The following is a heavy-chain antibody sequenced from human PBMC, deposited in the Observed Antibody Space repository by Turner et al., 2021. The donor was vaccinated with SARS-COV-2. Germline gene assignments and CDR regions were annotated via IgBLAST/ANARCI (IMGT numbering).Heavy chain of an antibody. D-gene: IGHD2-2*01. CDR1: GFTGSSNY. CDR3: ARGHVPAASNFYYYYYYGMDV. CDR2: IYSGGST. Sequence: EVQLVESGGGLNQPGGSRRRSCAASGFTGSSNYMSWVRQAPGKGLEWVSVIYSGGSTYYAASVEGRFIISSDNSKNTLYLQMNSLRAEDTAVYYCARGHVPAASNFYYYYYYGMDVWGQGTTVTVSS. V-gene: IGHV3-53*01. J-gene: IGHJ6*02.